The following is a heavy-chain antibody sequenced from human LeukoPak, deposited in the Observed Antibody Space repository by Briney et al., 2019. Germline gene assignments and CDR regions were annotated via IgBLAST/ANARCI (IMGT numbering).Heavy chain of an antibody. CDR3: ASQAGGTYFPFHH. CDR1: GFTFSSYV. V-gene: IGHV3-74*01. Sequence: GGSLRLSCETAGFTFSSYVMHWVRRTPGKGLVWVSRISHDGIISYADSVKGRFTISRDNAKNSLYLQMNSLRVEDTAVYYCASQAGGTYFPFHHWGQGILVIVSS. D-gene: IGHD1-26*01. J-gene: IGHJ4*02. CDR2: ISHDGII.